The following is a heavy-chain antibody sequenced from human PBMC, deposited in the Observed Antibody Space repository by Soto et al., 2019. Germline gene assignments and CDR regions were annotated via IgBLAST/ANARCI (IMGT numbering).Heavy chain of an antibody. V-gene: IGHV1-18*04. Sequence: GASVKVSCKASGYTFTSYGISWVRQAPGQGLEWMGWISAYNGNTNYAQKLQGRVTMTTDTSTSTAYMELRSLRSDDTAVYYCARSAFFGVVNAYYFDYWGQGTLVTVPS. CDR2: ISAYNGNT. CDR3: ARSAFFGVVNAYYFDY. CDR1: GYTFTSYG. J-gene: IGHJ4*02. D-gene: IGHD3-3*01.